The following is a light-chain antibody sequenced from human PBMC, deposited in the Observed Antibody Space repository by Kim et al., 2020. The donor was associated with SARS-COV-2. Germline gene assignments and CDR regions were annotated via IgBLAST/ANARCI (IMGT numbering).Light chain of an antibody. CDR2: GAS. J-gene: IGKJ2*01. Sequence: PGESATLSCRASQSVSSNYLAWYQQKPGQAPSLLIYGASTRATGIPDSFSGSGSGTDFTLTISRLEPEDFAVYYCQQYGSAPMYTFGQGTKLEI. V-gene: IGKV3-20*01. CDR3: QQYGSAPMYT. CDR1: QSVSSNY.